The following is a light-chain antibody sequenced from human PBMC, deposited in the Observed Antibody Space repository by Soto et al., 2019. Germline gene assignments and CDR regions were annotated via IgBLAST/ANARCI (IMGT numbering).Light chain of an antibody. Sequence: DIVMTQSPLSLPVTPGEPASISCRSSQSLLHSNGYNYLDWYLQKPGQSPQLLIYLDSNRASGVPDRFSGSGSGTDFTLKISRVEAEDVGVYYCMQALQNPPWGFTFGPGTKVDIK. CDR2: LDS. CDR1: QSLLHSNGYNY. V-gene: IGKV2-28*01. CDR3: MQALQNPPWGFT. J-gene: IGKJ3*01.